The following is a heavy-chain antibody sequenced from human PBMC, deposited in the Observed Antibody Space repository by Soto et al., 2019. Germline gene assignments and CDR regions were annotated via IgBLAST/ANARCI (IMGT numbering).Heavy chain of an antibody. D-gene: IGHD3-22*01. CDR1: GGSFSGYY. CDR2: INHSGST. J-gene: IGHJ4*02. Sequence: SETLSLTCAVYGGSFSGYYWSWIRQPPGKGLEWIGEINHSGSTNYNPSLKSRVTISVDTSKNQFSLKLSSVTAADTAVYYCARGRGRKVYPPVPYDSSGPGRYFDYWGQGTLVTVSS. V-gene: IGHV4-34*01. CDR3: ARGRGRKVYPPVPYDSSGPGRYFDY.